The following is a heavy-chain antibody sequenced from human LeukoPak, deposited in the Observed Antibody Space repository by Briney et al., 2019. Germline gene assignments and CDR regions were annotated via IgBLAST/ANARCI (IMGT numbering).Heavy chain of an antibody. D-gene: IGHD2-21*02. V-gene: IGHV3-23*01. CDR1: GFTFSSYA. CDR2: ISGSGGST. CDR3: TKDVVVTAIISPLDY. Sequence: GGSLRLSCAASGFTFSSYAMSWVRQAPGKGLEWVSAISGSGGSTYYADSVKGRFTISRDNSKNTLYLQMNSLRAEDTAVYYCTKDVVVTAIISPLDYWGQGTLVTVSS. J-gene: IGHJ4*02.